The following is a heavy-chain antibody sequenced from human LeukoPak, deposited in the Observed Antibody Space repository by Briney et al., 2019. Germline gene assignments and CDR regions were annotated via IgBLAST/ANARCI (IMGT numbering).Heavy chain of an antibody. CDR2: ITNDGSST. Sequence: QPGRSLRLSCAASGFTFSSYGMHWVRQAPGKGLVWVSRITNDGSSTTYADSVKGRFTISRDNSKNSLYLQMISLRTEDTAMYYCAKATATVTTLSAFDYWGRGTLVTVSS. J-gene: IGHJ4*02. V-gene: IGHV3-74*01. CDR1: GFTFSSYG. CDR3: AKATATVTTLSAFDY. D-gene: IGHD4-17*01.